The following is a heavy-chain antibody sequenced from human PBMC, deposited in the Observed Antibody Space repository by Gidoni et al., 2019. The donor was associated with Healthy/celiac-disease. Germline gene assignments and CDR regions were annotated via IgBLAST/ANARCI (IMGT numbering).Heavy chain of an antibody. CDR3: ASHYDFWSGSIKNWFDP. J-gene: IGHJ5*02. Sequence: QVQLVQSGAEVTKPGSSVKVSCKASGGTFSSYAISWVRQAPGQGLEWMGGIIPIFGTANYAQKFQGRVTITADESTSTAYMELSSLRSEDTAVYYCASHYDFWSGSIKNWFDPWGQGTLVTVSS. CDR1: GGTFSSYA. V-gene: IGHV1-69*01. CDR2: IIPIFGTA. D-gene: IGHD3-3*01.